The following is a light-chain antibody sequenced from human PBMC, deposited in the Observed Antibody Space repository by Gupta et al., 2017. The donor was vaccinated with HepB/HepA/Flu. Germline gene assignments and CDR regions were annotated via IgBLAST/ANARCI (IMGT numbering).Light chain of an antibody. V-gene: IGLV2-14*01. CDR2: DVS. J-gene: IGLJ2*01. CDR1: SSDIGSYNY. Sequence: QSALTQPASVSGSPGQSITISCPGTSSDIGSYNYVSWYQQHPGKAPKLMIYDVSTRPSGVSNRFSGSKSGHTASLTISGLQAEDEADYYCSSYRSSSTSPVVFGGGTKLTVV. CDR3: SSYRSSSTSPVV.